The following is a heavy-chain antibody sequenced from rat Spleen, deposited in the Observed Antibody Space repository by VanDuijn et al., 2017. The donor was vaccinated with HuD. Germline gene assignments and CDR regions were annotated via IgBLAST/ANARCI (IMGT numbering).Heavy chain of an antibody. CDR3: TRDGGSPFDY. Sequence: EVQLVESGGDLIQPGRSLKLSCAASGFTFSSYDMAWVRQAPTRGLEWVASISPSGRNTFYRDSVKDRFSVSRDNAKSTLYLQMDSLRSEDTATYYCTRDGGSPFDYWGQGVMVTVSS. CDR1: GFTFSSYD. CDR2: ISPSGRNT. J-gene: IGHJ2*01. V-gene: IGHV5S23*01. D-gene: IGHD1-11*01.